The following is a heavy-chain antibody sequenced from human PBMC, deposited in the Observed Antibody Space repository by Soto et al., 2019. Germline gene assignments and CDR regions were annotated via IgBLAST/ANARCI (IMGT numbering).Heavy chain of an antibody. CDR2: IYSGGST. V-gene: IGHV3-66*01. CDR1: GFTVSSNY. Sequence: LRLSCAASGFTVSSNYMSWVRQAPGKGLEWVSVIYSGGSTYYADSVKGRFTISRDNSKNTLYLQMNSLRAEDTAVYYCARVDYYGSGSYYSYYYGMDVWGQGTTVTVSS. D-gene: IGHD3-10*01. CDR3: ARVDYYGSGSYYSYYYGMDV. J-gene: IGHJ6*02.